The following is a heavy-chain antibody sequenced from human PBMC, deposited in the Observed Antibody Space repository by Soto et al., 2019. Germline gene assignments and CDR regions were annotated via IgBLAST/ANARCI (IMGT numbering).Heavy chain of an antibody. D-gene: IGHD5-12*01. Sequence: PGGSLRISCAASGFTFNNYAMHWVRQSPGKGLEWVAIISYDGSNKYYPDSVKGRFSISRDNSRNTVYLQMTSLRTEDTAVYYCVRGGERWLQWSYWRQGS. CDR2: ISYDGSNK. V-gene: IGHV3-30-3*01. J-gene: IGHJ4*02. CDR1: GFTFNNYA. CDR3: VRGGERWLQWSY.